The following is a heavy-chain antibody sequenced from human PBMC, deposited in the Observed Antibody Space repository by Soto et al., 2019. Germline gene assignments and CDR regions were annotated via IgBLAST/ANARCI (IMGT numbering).Heavy chain of an antibody. J-gene: IGHJ3*02. D-gene: IGHD1-26*01. CDR3: TSEERYSGSYYLGAFDI. V-gene: IGHV3-72*01. Sequence: EVQLVESGGGLVQPGGSLRLSCAASGFIFSDHYMDWVRQAPGKGLEWVGRTRNKANGYTTEYAASVKGRFTISRDDSQNSLYLQMNILETEDTAVYYCTSEERYSGSYYLGAFDIWGQGTMVTVSS. CDR1: GFIFSDHY. CDR2: TRNKANGYTT.